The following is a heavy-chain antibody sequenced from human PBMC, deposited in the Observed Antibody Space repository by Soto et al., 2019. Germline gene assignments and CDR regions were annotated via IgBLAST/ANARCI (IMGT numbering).Heavy chain of an antibody. CDR2: ISGSGGST. CDR3: ANFIVGATKVGWFDP. Sequence: LRLSCAASGFTFSSYAMSWVRQAPGKGLEWVSAISGSGGSTYYADSVKGRFTISRDNSKNTLYLQMNSLRAEDTAVYYCANFIVGATKVGWFDPWGQGTLVTVSS. V-gene: IGHV3-23*01. CDR1: GFTFSSYA. D-gene: IGHD1-26*01. J-gene: IGHJ5*02.